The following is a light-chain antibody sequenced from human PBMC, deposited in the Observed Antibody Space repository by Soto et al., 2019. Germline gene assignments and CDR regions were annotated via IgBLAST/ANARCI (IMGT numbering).Light chain of an antibody. CDR2: KAH. CDR1: QSISSW. V-gene: IGKV1-5*03. Sequence: DIQMTQSPSTLSVSIGDRVTITCRASQSISSWLAWYQQKPGKAPKLLVYKAHRLESGVPSRFSGSGSGTEFTLSISSLQPEDFTTYYSQHYNSNPGTFGQGTKVDSK. J-gene: IGKJ1*01. CDR3: QHYNSNPGT.